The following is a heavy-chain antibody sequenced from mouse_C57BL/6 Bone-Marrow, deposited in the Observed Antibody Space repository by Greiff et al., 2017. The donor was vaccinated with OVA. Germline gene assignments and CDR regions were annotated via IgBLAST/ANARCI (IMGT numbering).Heavy chain of an antibody. J-gene: IGHJ3*01. V-gene: IGHV1-53*01. Sequence: VQLQQSGTDLVKPGASVKLSCKASGYTFTSYWMHWVKQRPGQGLEWIGNINPSNGGTNYNEKFKSKATLTVDKSSSTAYMQLSSLTSEDSAVYYCARSAQATLAWFAYWGQGTLVTVSA. CDR1: GYTFTSYW. CDR2: INPSNGGT. CDR3: ARSAQATLAWFAY. D-gene: IGHD3-2*02.